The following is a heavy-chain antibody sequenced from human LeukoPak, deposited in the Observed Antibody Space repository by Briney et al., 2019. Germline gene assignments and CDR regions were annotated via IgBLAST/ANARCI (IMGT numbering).Heavy chain of an antibody. CDR2: ISGSGGST. V-gene: IGHV3-23*01. D-gene: IGHD3-10*01. CDR1: GFTFSSYA. J-gene: IGHJ5*02. CDR3: ARDRAPDQHLAEGLWFDP. Sequence: PGGSLRLSCAASGFTFSSYAMSWVRQAPGKGLEWVSAISGSGGSTYYADSVKGRFTISRDNSKNTLYLQMHSLGADDTAVYYCARDRAPDQHLAEGLWFDPWGQGTLVTVSS.